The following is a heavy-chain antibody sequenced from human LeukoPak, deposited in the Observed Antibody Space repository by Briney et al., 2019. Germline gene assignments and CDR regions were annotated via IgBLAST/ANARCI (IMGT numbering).Heavy chain of an antibody. J-gene: IGHJ4*02. CDR3: AKDSGSYYLEN. V-gene: IGHV3-30*02. Sequence: GGSLTLSCAASGFTFNSYGMHWVRHAPGKGLEWVAFIRYDGSNKLYADSVEGRFTISRDNSKNTLYLQMNSLRAEDTAVYYCAKDSGSYYLENWGQGTLVTVSS. D-gene: IGHD1-26*01. CDR2: IRYDGSNK. CDR1: GFTFNSYG.